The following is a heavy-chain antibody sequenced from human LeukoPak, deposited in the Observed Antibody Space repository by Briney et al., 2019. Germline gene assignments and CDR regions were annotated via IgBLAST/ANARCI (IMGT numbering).Heavy chain of an antibody. CDR2: IYHSGST. V-gene: IGHV4-38-2*02. CDR1: GYSISSGYH. D-gene: IGHD3-9*01. J-gene: IGHJ3*02. CDR3: ARDQPRHWYIDWLSPAGAFDI. Sequence: SETLSLTCAVSGYSISSGYHWGWIRQPPGKGLEWIGSIYHSGSTYYNPSLKSRVTISVDTSKNQFSLKLSSVTAADTAVYYCARDQPRHWYIDWLSPAGAFDIWGQGTMVTVSS.